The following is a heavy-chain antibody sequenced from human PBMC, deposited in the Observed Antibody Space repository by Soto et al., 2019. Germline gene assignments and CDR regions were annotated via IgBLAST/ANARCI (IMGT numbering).Heavy chain of an antibody. V-gene: IGHV4-59*08. CDR3: ARVGWALHNPGAFDI. CDR2: IYYSGST. D-gene: IGHD1-1*01. J-gene: IGHJ3*02. CDR1: GGSISSYY. Sequence: SETLSLTCTVSGGSISSYYWSWIRQPPGKGLEWIGYIYYSGSTNYNPSLKSRVTISVDTSKNQFSLKLSSVTAADTAVYYCARVGWALHNPGAFDIWGQGTMVTVPS.